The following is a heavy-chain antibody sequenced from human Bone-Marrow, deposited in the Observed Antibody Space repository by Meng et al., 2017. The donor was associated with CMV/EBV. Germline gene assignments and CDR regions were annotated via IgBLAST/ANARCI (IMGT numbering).Heavy chain of an antibody. V-gene: IGHV3-15*01. CDR2: IKSRANGGTI. CDR1: GITFSTAW. J-gene: IGHJ4*02. CDR3: AKGHPYYDERSGLDY. D-gene: IGHD3-22*01. Sequence: GGSLRLSCAASGITFSTAWMSWVRQAPGKGLEWVGRIKSRANGGTIDYAAPVKGRFTISRDDSKNTLYLQMNSLKTEDTDLDYCAKGHPYYDERSGLDYWGQGTLVTVSS.